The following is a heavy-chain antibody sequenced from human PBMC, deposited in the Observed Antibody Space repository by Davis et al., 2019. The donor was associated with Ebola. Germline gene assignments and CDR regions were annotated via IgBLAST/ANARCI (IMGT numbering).Heavy chain of an antibody. CDR2: MNPNSGNT. D-gene: IGHD1-26*01. CDR1: GYTFTSYD. V-gene: IGHV1-8*01. J-gene: IGHJ4*02. Sequence: AASVKVSCKASGYTFTSYDINWVRQATGQGLEWMGWMNPNSGNTGYAQKFQGRVTMTRNTSISTAYMELSSLRSEDTAVYYCARSYSGSYQFFDYWGQGTLVTVSS. CDR3: ARSYSGSYQFFDY.